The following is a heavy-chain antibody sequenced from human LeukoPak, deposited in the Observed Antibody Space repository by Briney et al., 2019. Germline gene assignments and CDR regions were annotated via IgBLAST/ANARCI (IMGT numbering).Heavy chain of an antibody. Sequence: GESLKISCRVSGYRFTYDWIGWVRQMPGKGLEWVGIIYPDDSDTRYSPSFEVQVTISADKSINTAFLQWSSLKASDTAMYYCATSTFGGGYYYYYMDVWGMGTSVIVSS. D-gene: IGHD3-16*01. CDR3: ATSTFGGGYYYYYMDV. J-gene: IGHJ6*03. CDR2: IYPDDSDT. V-gene: IGHV5-51*01. CDR1: GYRFTYDW.